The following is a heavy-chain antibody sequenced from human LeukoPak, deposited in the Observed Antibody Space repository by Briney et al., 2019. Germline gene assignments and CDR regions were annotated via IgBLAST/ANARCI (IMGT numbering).Heavy chain of an antibody. CDR2: ISWNSGSI. D-gene: IGHD3-10*01. CDR1: GFTFDDYA. Sequence: PGRSLRLSCAASGFTFDDYAMHWVRQAPGKGLEWVSGISWNSGSIGYADSVKGRFTISRDNAKNSLYLQMNSLRAEDTALYYCTKDIFSGRGPMGNYFDYWGQGTLVTVSS. J-gene: IGHJ4*02. V-gene: IGHV3-9*01. CDR3: TKDIFSGRGPMGNYFDY.